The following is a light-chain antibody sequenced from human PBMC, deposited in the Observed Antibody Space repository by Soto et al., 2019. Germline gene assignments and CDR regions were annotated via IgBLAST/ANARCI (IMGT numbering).Light chain of an antibody. CDR1: SGSVSTSYY. CDR2: STN. Sequence: QTVVTQEPSFSVSPGGTVTLTCGLSSGSVSTSYYPSWYQQTPGQAPRTLIYSTNTRSSGVPDRFSGSILGNKAALTITGDQADDESDYYCVLYMGSGTVVFGGGTQLTVL. CDR3: VLYMGSGTVV. V-gene: IGLV8-61*01. J-gene: IGLJ2*01.